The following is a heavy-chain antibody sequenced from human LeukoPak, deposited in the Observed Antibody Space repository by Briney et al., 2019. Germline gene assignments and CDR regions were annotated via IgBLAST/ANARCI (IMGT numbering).Heavy chain of an antibody. CDR3: ATVVPAAMPDYGMDV. V-gene: IGHV1-69*06. Sequence: GASVKVSCKASGGTFSSYAISWVRQAPGQGLEWMGGIIPIFGTANYAQKFQGRVTITADKSTSTAYMELSSLRSEDTAVYYCATVVPAAMPDYGMDVWGHGTTVTVSS. J-gene: IGHJ6*02. D-gene: IGHD2-2*01. CDR2: IIPIFGTA. CDR1: GGTFSSYA.